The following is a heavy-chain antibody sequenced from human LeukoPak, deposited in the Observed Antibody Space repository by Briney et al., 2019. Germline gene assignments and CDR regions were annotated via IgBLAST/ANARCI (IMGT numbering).Heavy chain of an antibody. Sequence: SETLSLTCAVYGGSFSAYYWSWIRQPPGKGLEWIGEINHSGSTNYNPSLKSRVTISVDTSKNQFSLKLSSVTAADTAVYYCARGLQYYFDSGGYYNYWGQGTLVTVSS. CDR3: ARGLQYYFDSGGYYNY. CDR2: INHSGST. D-gene: IGHD3-22*01. J-gene: IGHJ4*02. CDR1: GGSFSAYY. V-gene: IGHV4-34*01.